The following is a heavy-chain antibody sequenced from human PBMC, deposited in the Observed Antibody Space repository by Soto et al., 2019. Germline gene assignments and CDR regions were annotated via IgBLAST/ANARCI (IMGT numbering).Heavy chain of an antibody. CDR1: GYTFTSYG. D-gene: IGHD1-7*01. Sequence: QVQLVQSGAEVKKPGASVKVSCKASGYTFTSYGISWVRQAPGQGLEWMGWISAYNGNTNHAQKLQGRGTMTTDTTTSTAYMELRSLRSDDTAVYYCARDQERNYDSNWFDHWGQGTLVTVSS. CDR3: ARDQERNYDSNWFDH. J-gene: IGHJ5*02. V-gene: IGHV1-18*01. CDR2: ISAYNGNT.